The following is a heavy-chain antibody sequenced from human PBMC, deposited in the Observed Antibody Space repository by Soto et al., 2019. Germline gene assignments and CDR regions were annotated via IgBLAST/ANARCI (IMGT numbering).Heavy chain of an antibody. D-gene: IGHD3-9*01. CDR3: ARGGSYDILTGYPYYGMDV. Sequence: ALVKVSCKASGYTFTSYAMHWVRQAPGQRLEWMGWINAGNGNTKYSQKFQGRVTITRDTSASTAYMELSSLRSEDTAVYYCARGGSYDILTGYPYYGMDVWGQGTTVTVSS. CDR2: INAGNGNT. CDR1: GYTFTSYA. J-gene: IGHJ6*02. V-gene: IGHV1-3*01.